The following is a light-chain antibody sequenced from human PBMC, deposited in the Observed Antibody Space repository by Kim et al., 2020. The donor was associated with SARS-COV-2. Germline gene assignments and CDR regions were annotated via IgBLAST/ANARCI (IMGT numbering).Light chain of an antibody. CDR3: QQCKSAPLT. V-gene: IGKV1-27*01. CDR1: QGISNY. Sequence: DIQMTQSPSSLSASVGDRVTITCRASQGISNYLAWYQQKPGKVPKLLIYAASALRSGVPSRFSGSGSGTDFTLTISSLQPEDVAVYYCQQCKSAPLTFGHGTKVDIK. CDR2: AAS. J-gene: IGKJ1*01.